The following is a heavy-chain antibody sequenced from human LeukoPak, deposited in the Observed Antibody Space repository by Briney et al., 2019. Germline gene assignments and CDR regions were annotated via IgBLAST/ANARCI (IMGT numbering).Heavy chain of an antibody. CDR3: AKGTSIQYYYYGMDV. V-gene: IGHV3-9*01. CDR1: GFTFDDYA. Sequence: GGSLRLSCAASGFTFDDYAMHWVRQAPGKGLEWVSGISWNSGSIGYADSVKGRFTISRDNAKNSQYLQMNSLRAEDTALYYCAKGTSIQYYYYGMDVWGQGTTVTVSS. CDR2: ISWNSGSI. J-gene: IGHJ6*02.